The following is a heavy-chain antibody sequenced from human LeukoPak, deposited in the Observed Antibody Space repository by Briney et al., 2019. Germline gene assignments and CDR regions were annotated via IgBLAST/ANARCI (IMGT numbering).Heavy chain of an antibody. CDR3: TTNPGSWGDF. J-gene: IGHJ4*02. CDR1: GFTFSNAW. V-gene: IGHV3-15*07. D-gene: IGHD2-15*01. CDR2: IKSETNGGTA. Sequence: GGSLRLSCAASGFTFSNAWMNWVRQAPGKGLEWVAHIKSETNGGTADYAAAVEGRFTISRDDSKNTLYLQMNSLKIEDTAVYFCTTNPGSWGDFWGQGSLVTVSS.